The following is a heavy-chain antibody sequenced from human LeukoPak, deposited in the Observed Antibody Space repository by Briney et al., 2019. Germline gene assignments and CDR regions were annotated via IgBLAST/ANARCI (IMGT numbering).Heavy chain of an antibody. J-gene: IGHJ4*02. D-gene: IGHD3-22*01. CDR2: IYYSGST. Sequence: KASETLSLTCSVSGGSLSSYYWSWIRQPPGKGLEWIGYIYYSGSTNYKPSLKSRATISVETSKNQFSLKLRSVTAADTAVYYCARVTGYMIEDYFDYWGQGTLVTVSS. CDR1: GGSLSSYY. CDR3: ARVTGYMIEDYFDY. V-gene: IGHV4-59*01.